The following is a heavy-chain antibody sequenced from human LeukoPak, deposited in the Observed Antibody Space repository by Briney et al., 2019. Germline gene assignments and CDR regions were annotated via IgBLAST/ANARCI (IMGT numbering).Heavy chain of an antibody. V-gene: IGHV3-30*04. D-gene: IGHD1-26*01. CDR2: ISYDGSNK. CDR3: ARATELLD. J-gene: IGHJ4*02. Sequence: GRSLRLSCAASGFIFSSYAMHWVRQAPGKGLEWVAVISYDGSNKYYADSVKGRFTISRDNSKNTLYLQMNSLRAEDTAVYYCARATELLDWGQGTLVTVSS. CDR1: GFIFSSYA.